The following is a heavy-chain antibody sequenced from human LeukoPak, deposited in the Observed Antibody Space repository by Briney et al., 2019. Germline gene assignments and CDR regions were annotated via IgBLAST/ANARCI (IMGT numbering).Heavy chain of an antibody. J-gene: IGHJ4*02. CDR2: ISYDGSNK. D-gene: IGHD3-10*01. V-gene: IGHV3-30*04. Sequence: GRSLRLSCAASGFTFSSYAMHWVRQAPGKGLEWVAVISYDGSNKYYADSVKGRFTISRDNSKNTLYLQMNSLKTEDTAVYYCTTDELLWSGELYLDYWGQGTLVTVSS. CDR1: GFTFSSYA. CDR3: TTDELLWSGELYLDY.